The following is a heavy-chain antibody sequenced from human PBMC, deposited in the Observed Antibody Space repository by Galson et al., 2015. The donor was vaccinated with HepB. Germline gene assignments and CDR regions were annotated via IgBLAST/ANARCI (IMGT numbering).Heavy chain of an antibody. J-gene: IGHJ6*02. CDR2: ISGSVSST. CDR1: GFTFSSYA. V-gene: IGHV3-23*01. CDR3: TKNIAVVGTYTYGMDV. D-gene: IGHD6-19*01. Sequence: SLRLSCAASGFTFSSYAMNWVRPAPGKGLEWVSTISGSVSSTYSADSVKGRFTISRDNSMNTLYLQMNSLRTEDTAVYYCTKNIAVVGTYTYGMDVWGQGTTVTVSS.